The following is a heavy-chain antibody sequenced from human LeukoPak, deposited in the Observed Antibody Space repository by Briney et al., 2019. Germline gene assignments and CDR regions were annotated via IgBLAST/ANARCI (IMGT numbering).Heavy chain of an antibody. Sequence: SETLSLTCAVSGYSISSGYYWGWIRQPPGKGLEWIGSIYHSGSTYYNPSLKRRVTISVDTSKNQSSLKLSSVTAADTAVYYCARELDYWGQGTLVTVSS. J-gene: IGHJ4*02. CDR1: GYSISSGYY. CDR3: ARELDY. CDR2: IYHSGST. V-gene: IGHV4-38-2*02.